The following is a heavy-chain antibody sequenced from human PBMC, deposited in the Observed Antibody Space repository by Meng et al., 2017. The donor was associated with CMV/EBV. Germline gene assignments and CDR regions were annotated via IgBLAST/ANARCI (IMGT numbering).Heavy chain of an antibody. CDR3: ARSAGSWSAYSYYYYYGMDV. D-gene: IGHD3-3*01. CDR2: IYGGGTT. Sequence: GESLKISCAASGFTVSSSYMSWVRQAPGKGLEWVSLIYGGGTTYDADSVKGRFTVSRDTYRNMLNLQMNSLRAEDTAVYYCARSAGSWSAYSYYYYYGMDVWGQGTTVTVSS. V-gene: IGHV3-66*02. J-gene: IGHJ6*02. CDR1: GFTVSSSY.